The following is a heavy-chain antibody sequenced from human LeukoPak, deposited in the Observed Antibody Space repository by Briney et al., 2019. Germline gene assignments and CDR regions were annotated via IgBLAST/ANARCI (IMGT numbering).Heavy chain of an antibody. CDR3: ARVQKGIAAAGTGGGWFEP. D-gene: IGHD6-13*01. CDR1: GGSFSGYS. V-gene: IGHV4-34*01. J-gene: IGHJ5*02. Sequence: PSETLSLTCAVYGGSFSGYSWNWIRQPPVKGLEWIGEINHSGGTNYNPSLKSRVTISVDTSKKQFSLKLSSVTAADTAVYYCARVQKGIAAAGTGGGWFEPWGQGTLVTVS. CDR2: INHSGGT.